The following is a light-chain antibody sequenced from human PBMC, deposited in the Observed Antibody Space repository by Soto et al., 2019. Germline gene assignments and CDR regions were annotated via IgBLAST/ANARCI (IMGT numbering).Light chain of an antibody. CDR3: QQYNSYWT. CDR1: QSISSW. CDR2: DAS. V-gene: IGKV1-5*01. J-gene: IGKJ1*01. Sequence: DIQMTQSPSTLSASVGDRVTITCRASQSISSWLAWYQQKPGKAPKLLIYDASTLESVVPSRFSGSGSGTEFTPTSSSLQPDDVATYCHQQYNSYWTFGQGTKVEIK.